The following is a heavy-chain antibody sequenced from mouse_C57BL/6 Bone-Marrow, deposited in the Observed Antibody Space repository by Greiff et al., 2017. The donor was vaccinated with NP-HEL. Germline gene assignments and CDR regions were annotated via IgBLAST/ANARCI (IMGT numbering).Heavy chain of an antibody. J-gene: IGHJ4*01. V-gene: IGHV1-78*01. CDR1: GYTFTDHT. D-gene: IGHD1-1*01. Sequence: VQLQEPDAELVKPGASVKISCKASGYTFTDHTIHWMKQRPEQGLEWIGYIYPSDGRTKYNAKFKGKATLTADKSSSTAYLQLNSLTSEDSAAYFCARMSSYVYYYDIDYWGQGTSVTVSS. CDR2: IYPSDGRT. CDR3: ARMSSYVYYYDIDY.